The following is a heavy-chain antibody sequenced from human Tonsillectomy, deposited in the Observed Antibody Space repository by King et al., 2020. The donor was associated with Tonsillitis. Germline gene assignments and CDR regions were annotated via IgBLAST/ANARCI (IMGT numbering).Heavy chain of an antibody. J-gene: IGHJ4*02. CDR3: AKMNDWNDERGYFDY. CDR1: GFTFSSYG. CDR2: ISYDGSNK. D-gene: IGHD1-1*01. Sequence: VQLVESGGGVVQPGRSLRLSCAASGFTFSSYGMHWVRQAPGKGLEWVAVISYDGSNKYYADSVKGRFTISRDNSKNTLYLQMNSLRAEDTAVYYCAKMNDWNDERGYFDYWGQGTLVTGSS. V-gene: IGHV3-30*18.